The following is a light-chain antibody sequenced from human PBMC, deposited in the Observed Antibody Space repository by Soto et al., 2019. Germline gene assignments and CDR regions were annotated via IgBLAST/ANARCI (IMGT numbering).Light chain of an antibody. Sequence: QSALTQPPSASGSPGQSVTISCTGTSSDVGAYNYVSWYQQYPGKAPKLMIYEVSKRPSGVPDRFSGSQSGQTASLTVSGVQAEDEADYYCTSYAGSNIWVFGGGTKLTVL. V-gene: IGLV2-8*01. CDR1: SSDVGAYNY. J-gene: IGLJ3*02. CDR3: TSYAGSNIWV. CDR2: EVS.